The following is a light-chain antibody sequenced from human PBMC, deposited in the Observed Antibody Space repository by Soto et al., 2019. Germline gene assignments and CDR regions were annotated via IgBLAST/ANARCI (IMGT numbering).Light chain of an antibody. CDR3: QQYNNRPPDT. CDR1: QSINNN. CDR2: GAS. V-gene: IGKV3-15*01. Sequence: EIVMTQSPATLSVSPGERANLSCRASQSINNNLAWYQQKPGQAPRLLVYGASTRAAGIPARFSGSGSGTEFSLTISSLQSEDFAVYYCQQYNNRPPDTFGQGTKLEIK. J-gene: IGKJ2*01.